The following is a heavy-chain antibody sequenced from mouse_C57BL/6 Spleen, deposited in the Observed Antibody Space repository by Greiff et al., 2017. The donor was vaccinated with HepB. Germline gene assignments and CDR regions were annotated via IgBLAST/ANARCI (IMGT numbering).Heavy chain of an antibody. CDR2: IYPGDGDT. Sequence: VQLQQSGPELVKPGASVKISCKASGYAFSSSWMNWVNQRPGKGLEWIGRIYPGDGDTNYNGKFKGKATLTADKSSSTAYMQLSSLTSEDSAVYFCARGTAQASFAYWGQGTLVTVSA. J-gene: IGHJ3*01. V-gene: IGHV1-82*01. CDR3: ARGTAQASFAY. D-gene: IGHD3-2*02. CDR1: GYAFSSSW.